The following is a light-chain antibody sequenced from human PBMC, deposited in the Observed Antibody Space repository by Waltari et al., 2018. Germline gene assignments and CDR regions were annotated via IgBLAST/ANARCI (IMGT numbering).Light chain of an antibody. Sequence: HSALTQPASVSGSPGQSITISCTGTSSDVGGYNYVSWYQQHPGKAPKLMIYQVSNRPSGVSNRFSDAKSGNTASLTISGLQAEDEADYYCSSYISSDTLELFGGGTSLTVL. CDR3: SSYISSDTLEL. CDR2: QVS. V-gene: IGLV2-14*01. CDR1: SSDVGGYNY. J-gene: IGLJ2*01.